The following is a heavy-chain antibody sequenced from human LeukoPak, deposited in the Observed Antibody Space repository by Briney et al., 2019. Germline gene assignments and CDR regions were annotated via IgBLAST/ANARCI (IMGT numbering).Heavy chain of an antibody. CDR1: GGSISSSSYY. D-gene: IGHD1-26*01. V-gene: IGHV4-39*07. Sequence: PSETLSLTCTVSGGSISSSSYYWGWIRQPPGKGLEWIGSIYYRGSTYYNPSLKSRVTISVDMSKNQFFLKLSSVTAADTAVYYCATEASDTSLLDYWGQETLVTVSS. CDR2: IYYRGST. CDR3: ATEASDTSLLDY. J-gene: IGHJ4*02.